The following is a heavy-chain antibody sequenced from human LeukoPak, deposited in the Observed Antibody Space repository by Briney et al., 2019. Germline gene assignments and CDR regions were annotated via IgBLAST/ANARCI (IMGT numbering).Heavy chain of an antibody. V-gene: IGHV3-21*04. CDR3: ARGDGYCSGGSCMIFDY. CDR2: ISSSSISI. J-gene: IGHJ4*02. D-gene: IGHD2-15*01. Sequence: GGSLRLSCEGSGFTFSAYTINWVRQAPGKGLEWVSSISSSSISINYADSVKGRFTISRDNAKNSMYLEMNSLRAEDTAVYYCARGDGYCSGGSCMIFDYWGQGTLVTVSS. CDR1: GFTFSAYT.